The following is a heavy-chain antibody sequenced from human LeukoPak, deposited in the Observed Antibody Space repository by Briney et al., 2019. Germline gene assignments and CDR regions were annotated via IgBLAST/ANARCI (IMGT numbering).Heavy chain of an antibody. CDR2: ISHNGETK. CDR1: GFTFSYHY. J-gene: IGHJ4*02. Sequence: GGSLRLSCAASGFTFSYHYMIWLRQAPGKGLEAISYISHNGETKYYADSVKGRLSISRDNAKSSLYLQMNSLRVEDTAVYYCARDRHGYFDYWGQGTLVTVSS. V-gene: IGHV3-11*01. CDR3: ARDRHGYFDY. D-gene: IGHD6-13*01.